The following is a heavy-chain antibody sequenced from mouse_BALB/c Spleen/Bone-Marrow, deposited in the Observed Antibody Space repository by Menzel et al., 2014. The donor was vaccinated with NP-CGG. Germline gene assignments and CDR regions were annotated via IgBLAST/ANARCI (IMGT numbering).Heavy chain of an antibody. Sequence: QLKESGPELVKPGASVKMSCKASGYTFTSYVMHWVKQKPGQGLEWIGYINPNNDGSKYNEKFKGKATLTSDKSSSTAYMELSSLTSEDSAVYYCARGKTYAMYYWVQGTSVTASS. J-gene: IGHJ4*01. CDR3: ARGKTYAMYY. V-gene: IGHV1-14*01. D-gene: IGHD2-1*01. CDR1: GYTFTSYV. CDR2: INPNNDGS.